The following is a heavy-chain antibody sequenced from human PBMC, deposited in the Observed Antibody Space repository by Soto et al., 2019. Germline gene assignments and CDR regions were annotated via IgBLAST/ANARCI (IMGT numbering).Heavy chain of an antibody. Sequence: DVQLVESGGGLVQPGGSLRLSCAGSGFTFSSFWMHWVRHVPGKGLVWVSRSDGDGSGAHYADSVKGRFTISRDNAKNTVYLHVNTLRDEDTAVYYCARGGAMGVDYWGQGTLVTVSS. V-gene: IGHV3-74*01. CDR1: GFTFSSFW. D-gene: IGHD1-26*01. CDR2: SDGDGSGA. J-gene: IGHJ4*02. CDR3: ARGGAMGVDY.